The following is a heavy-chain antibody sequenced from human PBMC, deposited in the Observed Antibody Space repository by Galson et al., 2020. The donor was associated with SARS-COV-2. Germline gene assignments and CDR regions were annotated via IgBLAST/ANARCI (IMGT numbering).Heavy chain of an antibody. CDR2: IGTAGDT. Sequence: GGSLRLSCAASGFTFSSYDMHWVRQATGKGLEWVSAIGTAGDTYYPGSVKGRFTISRENAKNSLYLQMNSLRAGDTAVYYCARATVYYDFWSGSSDAFDIWGQGTMVTVSS. J-gene: IGHJ3*02. CDR3: ARATVYYDFWSGSSDAFDI. V-gene: IGHV3-13*01. CDR1: GFTFSSYD. D-gene: IGHD3-3*01.